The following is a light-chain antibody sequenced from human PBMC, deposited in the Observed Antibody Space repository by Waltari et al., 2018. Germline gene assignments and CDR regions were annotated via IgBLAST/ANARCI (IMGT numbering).Light chain of an antibody. Sequence: QSALTQPASVSGSPGQSITISCTGTSRDVGGYNFVSWYQQHPGKVPKLILYAVYNRPSGVYYRFSGSKSGNTASLTISGLQAEDEADYYCSSYTSSSTGIFGGGTKLTVL. CDR3: SSYTSSSTGI. CDR2: AVY. J-gene: IGLJ2*01. CDR1: SRDVGGYNF. V-gene: IGLV2-14*01.